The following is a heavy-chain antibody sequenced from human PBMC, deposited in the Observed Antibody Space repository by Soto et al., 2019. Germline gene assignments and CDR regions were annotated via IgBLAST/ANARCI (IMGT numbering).Heavy chain of an antibody. V-gene: IGHV4-34*01. CDR3: ARVSGPNYYGSGRPSQLPF. J-gene: IGHJ4*02. CDR1: GGSFSGYY. D-gene: IGHD3-10*01. CDR2: INHSGST. Sequence: SETLSLTCAVYGGSFSGYYWSWIRQPPGKGLEWIGEINHSGSTNYNPSLKSRVTISVDTSKNQFSLKLSSVTAADTAVYYCARVSGPNYYGSGRPSQLPFWGQGTLVTVSS.